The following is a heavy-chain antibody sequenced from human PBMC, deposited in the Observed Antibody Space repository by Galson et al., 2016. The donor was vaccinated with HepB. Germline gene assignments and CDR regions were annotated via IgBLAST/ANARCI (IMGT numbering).Heavy chain of an antibody. CDR3: ARGTYDFWSGFSPTEYYFDY. Sequence: TLSLTCAVSGVSITSGGFSWNWIRQPPGKGLEWIGYIYQGETAYYTPSLRSQVTMALHRTDNLFSLKLSSVTAADTAVYYCARGTYDFWSGFSPTEYYFDYWGQGALVAVSS. J-gene: IGHJ4*02. CDR1: GVSITSGGFS. D-gene: IGHD3-3*01. CDR2: IYQGETA. V-gene: IGHV4-30-2*01.